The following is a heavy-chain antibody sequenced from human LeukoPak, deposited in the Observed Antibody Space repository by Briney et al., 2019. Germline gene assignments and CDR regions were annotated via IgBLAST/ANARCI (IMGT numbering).Heavy chain of an antibody. J-gene: IGHJ4*02. CDR2: INHSGST. D-gene: IGHD5-18*01. CDR1: GGSFSGYY. CDR3: ARRGYSYGHHFDY. V-gene: IGHV4-34*01. Sequence: SETLSLTCAVYGGSFSGYYWSWIRQPPGKGLGWIGEINHSGSTNYNPSLKSRVTISVDTSKNQFSLKLSSVTAADTAVCYCARRGYSYGHHFDYWGQGTLVTVSS.